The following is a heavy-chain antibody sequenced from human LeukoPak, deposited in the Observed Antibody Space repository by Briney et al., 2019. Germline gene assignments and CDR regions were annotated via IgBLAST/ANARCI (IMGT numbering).Heavy chain of an antibody. CDR2: IHQSGST. V-gene: IGHV4-34*01. CDR1: GGSVSGNQ. Sequence: SETLSLTCAVYGGSVSGNQWSWIRQPPGKGLEWIGEIHQSGSTTYNPTLKRRVTISADTSKNQFSLRLSSVTAADTAVYYCARLLNYDVLTGYNIEDYWGLGTLVTVSS. CDR3: ARLLNYDVLTGYNIEDY. J-gene: IGHJ4*02. D-gene: IGHD3-9*01.